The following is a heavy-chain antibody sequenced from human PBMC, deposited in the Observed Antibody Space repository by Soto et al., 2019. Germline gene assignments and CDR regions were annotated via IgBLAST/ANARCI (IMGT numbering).Heavy chain of an antibody. CDR1: GYTFTSYA. D-gene: IGHD1-26*01. J-gene: IGHJ4*02. V-gene: IGHV1-3*01. Sequence: ASVKVSRKASGYTFTSYAMHWVRQAPGQRLEWMGWINAGNGNTKYSQKFQGRVTITRDTSASTAYMELSSLISEETAVYYCARSGGSYYYFDYWGQGTLVTVSS. CDR2: INAGNGNT. CDR3: ARSGGSYYYFDY.